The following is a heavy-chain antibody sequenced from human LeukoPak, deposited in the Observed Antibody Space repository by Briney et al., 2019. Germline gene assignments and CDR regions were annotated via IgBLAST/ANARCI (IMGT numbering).Heavy chain of an antibody. CDR1: GGSISSYY. CDR3: ARADYYDSSGYSLLHAFDI. J-gene: IGHJ3*02. D-gene: IGHD3-22*01. CDR2: IYYSGST. V-gene: IGHV4-59*08. Sequence: SSETLSLTCTVSGGSISSYYWSWIRQPLGKGLEWIGYIYYSGSTNYNPSLKSRVTISVDTSKNQFSLKLSSVTAADTAVYYCARADYYDSSGYSLLHAFDIWGQGTMVTVSS.